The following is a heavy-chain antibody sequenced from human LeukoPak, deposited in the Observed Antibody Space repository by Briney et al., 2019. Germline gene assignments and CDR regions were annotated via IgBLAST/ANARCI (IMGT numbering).Heavy chain of an antibody. Sequence: GGSLRLSCAASGFTFSSYGMHWVRQAPGKGLEWVAFIRYDGSNKYYADSVKGRFTISRDNYKNTLYLQINSLRAEDTAVYYCAKESGITMVRGVITFWGQGTLVTVSS. CDR2: IRYDGSNK. V-gene: IGHV3-30*02. D-gene: IGHD3-10*01. CDR3: AKESGITMVRGVITF. CDR1: GFTFSSYG. J-gene: IGHJ4*02.